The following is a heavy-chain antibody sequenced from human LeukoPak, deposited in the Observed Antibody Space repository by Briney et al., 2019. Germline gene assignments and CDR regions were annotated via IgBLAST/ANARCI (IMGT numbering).Heavy chain of an antibody. J-gene: IGHJ3*02. CDR3: ARQSPDFWSGYYIDAFDI. CDR1: GYSFTSYW. Sequence: GESLKISCKGSGYSFTSYWIGWVRQMPGKGLEWMGIIYPGDSDTRYSPSFQGQVTISADKSISTAHLQWSSLKASDTAMYYCARQSPDFWSGYYIDAFDIWGQGTMVTVSS. V-gene: IGHV5-51*01. CDR2: IYPGDSDT. D-gene: IGHD3-3*01.